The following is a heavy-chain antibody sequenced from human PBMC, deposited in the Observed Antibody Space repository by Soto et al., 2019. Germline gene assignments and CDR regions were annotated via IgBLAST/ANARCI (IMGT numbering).Heavy chain of an antibody. CDR1: GYTFTSYG. V-gene: IGHV1-18*01. Sequence: QVPLVQSGAEVKKPGASVKVSCKASGYTFTSYGISWVRQAPGQGLEWMGWISAYNGNTNYAQKLQGRVTMTTDTSTSTAYMDLRSLRSDDTAVYYCARNRGYCSSTSCRIYFQHWGQGTLVTVSS. CDR2: ISAYNGNT. D-gene: IGHD2-2*01. J-gene: IGHJ1*01. CDR3: ARNRGYCSSTSCRIYFQH.